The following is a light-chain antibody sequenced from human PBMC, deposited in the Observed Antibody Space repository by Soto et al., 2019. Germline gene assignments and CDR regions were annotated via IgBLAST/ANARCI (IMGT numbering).Light chain of an antibody. V-gene: IGKV1-9*01. CDR1: QGISTY. J-gene: IGKJ2*01. CDR2: GAS. CDR3: QQLSRDWYA. Sequence: DIQLTQSPSFLSASVGDRVTLPCRASQGISTYLAWYLQRPGKAPKLLIYGASTLQSGVPSRFSGSGSGTEFTLTISSLQPAEYGTYYCQQLSRDWYAVGQGTKLEIK.